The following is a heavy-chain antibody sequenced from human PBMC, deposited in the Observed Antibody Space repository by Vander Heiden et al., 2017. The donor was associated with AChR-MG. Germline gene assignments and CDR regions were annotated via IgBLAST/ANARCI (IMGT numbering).Heavy chain of an antibody. CDR3: ARGRWRNKNDAFDI. CDR2: IWYDGSNK. D-gene: IGHD3-3*01. CDR1: GFTFSSYG. Sequence: QVQLVESGGGGVQPGRSLRLSWAASGFTFSSYGMHWVRQAPGKGLEWVAVIWYDGSNKYYADSVKGRFTISRDNSKNTLYLQMNSLRAEDTAVYYCARGRWRNKNDAFDIWGQGTMVTVSS. J-gene: IGHJ3*02. V-gene: IGHV3-33*01.